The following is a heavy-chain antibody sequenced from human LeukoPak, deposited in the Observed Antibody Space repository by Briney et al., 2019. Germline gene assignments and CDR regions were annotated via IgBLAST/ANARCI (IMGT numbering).Heavy chain of an antibody. J-gene: IGHJ4*02. Sequence: EGSLRLSCAASGFTFSSHSMNWVRQAPGKGLEWVSAISGSGGSTYYADSVKGRFTISRDNSKNTLYLQMNSLRAEDTAVYYCAKDRASIVATWYYFDYWGQGTLVTVSS. V-gene: IGHV3-23*01. CDR1: GFTFSSHS. CDR2: ISGSGGST. CDR3: AKDRASIVATWYYFDY. D-gene: IGHD5-12*01.